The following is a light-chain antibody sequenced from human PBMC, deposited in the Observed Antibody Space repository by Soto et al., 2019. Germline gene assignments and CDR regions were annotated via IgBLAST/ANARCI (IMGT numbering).Light chain of an antibody. Sequence: EIVMTQSPDTLSVSPGERATLSCRASQSVSGYLAWYQQKPGQAPRLLIYDASNGATGIPARFSGSGSGTDFTLTISSLEPEDFAVYYCQQYGSSGTFGQGTKVDIK. J-gene: IGKJ1*01. CDR3: QQYGSSGT. CDR1: QSVSGY. CDR2: DAS. V-gene: IGKV3-11*01.